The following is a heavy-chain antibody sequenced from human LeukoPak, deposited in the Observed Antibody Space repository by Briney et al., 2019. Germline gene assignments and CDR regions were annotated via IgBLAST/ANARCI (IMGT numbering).Heavy chain of an antibody. CDR2: ISHGGDHR. Sequence: QPGGSLRLSCAASGFTFSNYGMRWVRQAPGKGLEWVSSISHGGDHRFYADSVKGRFTISRDNSKNTLYLQMASLRAEDTAVYYCAKVISPYSGLDSYWGQGTLVTVSS. D-gene: IGHD5-12*01. CDR3: AKVISPYSGLDSY. J-gene: IGHJ4*02. V-gene: IGHV3-23*01. CDR1: GFTFSNYG.